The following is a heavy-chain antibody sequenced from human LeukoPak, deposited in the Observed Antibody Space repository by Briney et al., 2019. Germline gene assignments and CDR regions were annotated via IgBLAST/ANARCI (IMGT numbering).Heavy chain of an antibody. CDR1: GYTFTSHA. CDR2: INAGNGNT. CDR3: ARRGGICGGDCSDAFDI. V-gene: IGHV1-3*01. Sequence: ASVKVSCKASGYTFTSHAMHWVRQAPGQRLELMGWINAGNGNTKYSQKFQGRVTITRDTSASTAYMELSSLRSEDTAVYYCARRGGICGGDCSDAFDIWGQGTMVTVSS. D-gene: IGHD2-21*02. J-gene: IGHJ3*02.